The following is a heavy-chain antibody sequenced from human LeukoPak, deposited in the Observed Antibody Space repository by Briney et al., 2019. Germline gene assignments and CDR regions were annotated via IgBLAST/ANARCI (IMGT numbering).Heavy chain of an antibody. CDR3: ARGVEEQYYYDSSGYYAFDI. CDR1: GGSVSSYY. V-gene: IGHV4-4*07. J-gene: IGHJ3*02. D-gene: IGHD3-22*01. Sequence: SETLSLTCTVSGGSVSSYYWSWIRQPAGKGLEWIGRIYTSGSTNYNPSLKSRVTMSVDTSKNQFSLKLSSVTAADTAVYYCARGVEEQYYYDSSGYYAFDIWGLGTMVTVSS. CDR2: IYTSGST.